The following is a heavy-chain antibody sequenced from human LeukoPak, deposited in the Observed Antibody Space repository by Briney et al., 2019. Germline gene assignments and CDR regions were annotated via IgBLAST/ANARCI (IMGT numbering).Heavy chain of an antibody. J-gene: IGHJ4*02. D-gene: IGHD1-1*01. V-gene: IGHV3-64D*06. Sequence: GGSLRLSCSASGFTFTSHVMHWVRQAPGKGLQYVSGISMNVQTTYYAGSVKGRFTISRDSSKNTVYLQMNSLTAEDTAVYYCVREGLERRTNFDYWGQGTLISVSS. CDR2: ISMNVQTT. CDR1: GFTFTSHV. CDR3: VREGLERRTNFDY.